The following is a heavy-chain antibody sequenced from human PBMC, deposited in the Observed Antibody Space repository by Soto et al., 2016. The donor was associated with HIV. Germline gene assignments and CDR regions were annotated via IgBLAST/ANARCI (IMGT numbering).Heavy chain of an antibody. CDR3: ARERNNYGDYGNYFDY. CDR1: GYTFTSYG. V-gene: IGHV1-18*01. Sequence: QVLLVQSGAEVKKPGASVKVSCKASGYTFTSYGISWVRQAPGQGLEWMGWISTYNANTNYAQKLQGRVTMTTDTSTSTAYMELRSLRSDDTAVYYCARERNNYGDYGNYFDYWGQGTLVTVSS. CDR2: ISTYNANT. D-gene: IGHD4-17*01. J-gene: IGHJ4*02.